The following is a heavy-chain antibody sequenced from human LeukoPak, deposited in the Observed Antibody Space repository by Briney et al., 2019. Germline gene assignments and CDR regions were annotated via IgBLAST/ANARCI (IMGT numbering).Heavy chain of an antibody. V-gene: IGHV1-69*05. CDR3: ARGGYSSSWYYYYYMDV. D-gene: IGHD6-13*01. CDR1: GGTFSSYA. J-gene: IGHJ6*03. CDR2: IIPIFGTA. Sequence: SVKVSCKASGGTFSSYAIIWVRQAPGQGLEWMGRIIPIFGTANYAQKFQGRVTITTDESTSTAYMELSSLRSEDTAVYYCARGGYSSSWYYYYYMDVWGKGTTVTVSS.